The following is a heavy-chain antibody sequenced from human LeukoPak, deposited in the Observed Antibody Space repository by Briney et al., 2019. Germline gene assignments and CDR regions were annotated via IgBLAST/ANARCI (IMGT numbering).Heavy chain of an antibody. V-gene: IGHV3-30*18. CDR1: GFTFSSYG. J-gene: IGHJ4*02. CDR2: ISYDGSNK. Sequence: PGGSLRLSCAASGFTFSSYGMHWVRQAPGKGLEWVAVISYDGSNKYYADSVKGRFTISRDNSKNTLYLQTNSLRAEDTAVYYCAKAEARSYFDYWGQGTLVTVSS. CDR3: AKAEARSYFDY. D-gene: IGHD6-6*01.